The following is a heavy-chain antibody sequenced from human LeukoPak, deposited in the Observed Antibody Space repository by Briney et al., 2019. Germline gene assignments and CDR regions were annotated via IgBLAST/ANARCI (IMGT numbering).Heavy chain of an antibody. CDR2: IYSGGST. Sequence: GGSLRLSCAASGFTVSSNYMSWVRQAPGKGLEWVSVIYSGGSTYYADSVKGRFTISRDNSKNTLYLQMNSLRAEDTAVYYCARHNVDTAMVNDYWGQGTLVTVSS. J-gene: IGHJ4*02. CDR1: GFTVSSNY. D-gene: IGHD5-18*01. V-gene: IGHV3-53*01. CDR3: ARHNVDTAMVNDY.